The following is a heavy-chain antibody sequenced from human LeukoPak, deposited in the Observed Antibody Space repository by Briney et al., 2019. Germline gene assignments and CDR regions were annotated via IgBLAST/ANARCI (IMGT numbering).Heavy chain of an antibody. D-gene: IGHD2-15*01. J-gene: IGHJ4*02. CDR2: IKQDGSEN. V-gene: IGHV3-7*01. CDR3: AKQLGYCSDGSCYFPY. CDR1: GFTFSSYW. Sequence: PGGSLRLSCAASGFTFSSYWMSWVRQAPGKGLEWVANIKQDGSENYYVDSVKGRFTISRDNAKNSLYLQMSGLRAEDTALYYCAKQLGYCSDGSCYFPYWGQGTLVTVSS.